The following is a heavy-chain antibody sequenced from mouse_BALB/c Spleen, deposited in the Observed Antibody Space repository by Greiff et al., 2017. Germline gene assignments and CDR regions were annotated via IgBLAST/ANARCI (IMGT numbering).Heavy chain of an antibody. CDR1: GYTFTSYW. V-gene: IGHV1-5*01. CDR3: TRTHYGSSYDYFDY. CDR2: IYPGNSDT. J-gene: IGHJ2*01. Sequence: EVKLQESGTVLARPGASVKMSCKASGYTFTSYWMHWVKQRPGQGLEWIGAIYPGNSDTSYNQKFRGKAKLTAVTSTSTAYMELSSLTNEDSAVYYCTRTHYGSSYDYFDYWGQGTTLTVSS. D-gene: IGHD1-1*01.